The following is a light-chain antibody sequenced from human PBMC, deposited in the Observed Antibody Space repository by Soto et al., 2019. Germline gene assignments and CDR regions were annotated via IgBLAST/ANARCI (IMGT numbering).Light chain of an antibody. CDR3: QVWDGSSDQLV. CDR2: DDS. Sequence: SYELTQPPSVSVAPGQTARITCGGNNIGSISVHWYQQKPGQAPVLVVYDDSDRPSGIPERFSGSNSGNTATLTISRVEVGDEADYYCQVWDGSSDQLVFGGGTKLTVL. CDR1: NIGSIS. J-gene: IGLJ3*02. V-gene: IGLV3-21*02.